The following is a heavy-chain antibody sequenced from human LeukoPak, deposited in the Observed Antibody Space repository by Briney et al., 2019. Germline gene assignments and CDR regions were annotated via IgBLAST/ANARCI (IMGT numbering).Heavy chain of an antibody. CDR3: AKDDDLNWFDP. J-gene: IGHJ5*02. CDR1: GFTFSSYG. CDR2: ISYDGSNK. V-gene: IGHV3-30*18. D-gene: IGHD3-3*01. Sequence: GGSLRLSCAASGFTFSSYGMHWVRQAPGKGLEWVAVISYDGSNKYYADSVKGRFTISRDNSKNTLYLQMNSLRAEDTAVYYCAKDDDLNWFDPWGQGTLVTVPS.